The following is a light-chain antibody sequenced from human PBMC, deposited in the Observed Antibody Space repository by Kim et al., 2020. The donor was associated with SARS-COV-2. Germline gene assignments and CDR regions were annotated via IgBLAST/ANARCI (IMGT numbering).Light chain of an antibody. J-gene: IGKJ3*01. CDR3: QRYDDIPPS. CDR1: KDIKRH. V-gene: IGKV1-33*01. Sequence: GDRATITCQASKDIKRHLNWINQNPGEAPNVGIFLETPRDIGVQSRFRGNGSGTEFSFTITSRQAEDTGIYYCQRYDDIPPSFGPGTKVDIK. CDR2: LET.